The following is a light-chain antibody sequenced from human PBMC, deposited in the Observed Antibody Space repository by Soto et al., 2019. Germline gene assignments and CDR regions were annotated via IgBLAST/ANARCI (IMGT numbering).Light chain of an antibody. CDR1: SSDVGGYNY. Sequence: QSVLTQPASVSGSPGQSITISCTGTSSDVGGYNYVSWYQQHPGKAPKLIIYEVSNRPSGVSNRFSGSKSGNTASLTISGLQAEDEAEYYCSSHTSSNTLVFGTGTQLTVL. CDR2: EVS. J-gene: IGLJ1*01. V-gene: IGLV2-14*01. CDR3: SSHTSSNTLV.